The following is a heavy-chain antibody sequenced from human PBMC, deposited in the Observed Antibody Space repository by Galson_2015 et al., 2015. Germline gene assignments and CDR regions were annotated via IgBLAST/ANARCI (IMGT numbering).Heavy chain of an antibody. CDR1: GGSISSSDW. J-gene: IGHJ5*02. V-gene: IGHV4-4*02. Sequence: SETLSLTCTVSGGSISSSDWWGWVRQPPGKGLEWIGEIFHSGTTNYNPSLKSRVTISVDESKNQFSLKVRSVTAADTAVYYCARATLEVTVTKSWLDPWGQGTLVTVSS. CDR3: ARATLEVTVTKSWLDP. D-gene: IGHD4-17*01. CDR2: IFHSGTT.